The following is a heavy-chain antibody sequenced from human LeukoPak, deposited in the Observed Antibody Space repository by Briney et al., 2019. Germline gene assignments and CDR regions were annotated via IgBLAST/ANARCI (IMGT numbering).Heavy chain of an antibody. CDR2: INHSGST. CDR1: GGSFSGYY. J-gene: IGHJ6*02. Sequence: SETLSLTCAVYGGSFSGYYWSWIRQPPGKGLEWIGEINHSGSTNYNPSLKSRVTISVDTSKNQFPLKLSSVTAADTAVYYCARASATVVVPAAIYYYYGMDVWGQGTTVTVSS. D-gene: IGHD2-2*01. V-gene: IGHV4-34*01. CDR3: ARASATVVVPAAIYYYYGMDV.